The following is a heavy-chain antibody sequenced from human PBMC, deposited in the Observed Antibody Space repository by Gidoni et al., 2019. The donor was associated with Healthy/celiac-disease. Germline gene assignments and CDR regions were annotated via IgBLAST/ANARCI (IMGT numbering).Heavy chain of an antibody. D-gene: IGHD3-10*01. CDR2: INHSGST. J-gene: IGHJ5*02. CDR1: GGSFSGYY. V-gene: IGHV4-34*01. Sequence: QVQLQQWGAGLLNSSETLSLTCAVYGGSFSGYYWSWPRQPPGKGQEWLGEINHSGSTNYNPSLKGRITISVNTSKNQFTLKLSSVTAADTAVYYCARAQGVVTMVRGGSRPGSWFDPWGQGTLITVSS. CDR3: ARAQGVVTMVRGGSRPGSWFDP.